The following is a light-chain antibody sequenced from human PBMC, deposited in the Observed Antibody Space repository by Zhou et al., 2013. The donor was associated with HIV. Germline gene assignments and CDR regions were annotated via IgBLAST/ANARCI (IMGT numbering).Light chain of an antibody. CDR3: QQYGSSPAYT. V-gene: IGKV3-20*01. J-gene: IGKJ2*01. CDR1: QSVSSK. CDR2: GAS. Sequence: EIVMTQSPATLSVSPGERATLSCRASQSVSSKLAWYQQKPGQAPRLLIYGASSRATGIPDRFSGSGSGTDFTLTISRLEPEDFAVYYCQQYGSSPAYTFGQGTKTGDQT.